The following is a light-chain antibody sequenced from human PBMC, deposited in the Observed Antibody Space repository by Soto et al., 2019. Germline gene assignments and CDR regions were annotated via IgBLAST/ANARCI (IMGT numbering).Light chain of an antibody. V-gene: IGKV3-11*01. CDR2: DAS. CDR1: QSVSSY. CDR3: QQRGYT. J-gene: IGKJ2*01. Sequence: EIVLTQSPATLSLSPGERATLSCRASQSVSSYLAWYQQKPGQAPRLLIYDASTRATGIPARFRGSGSGTDFTLSISSLAPEDFAVYYCQQRGYTFGQGTKLEIQ.